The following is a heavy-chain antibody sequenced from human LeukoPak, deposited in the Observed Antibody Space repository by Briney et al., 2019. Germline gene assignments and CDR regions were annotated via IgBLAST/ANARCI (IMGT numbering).Heavy chain of an antibody. CDR2: IYTGDRT. CDR1: GLTVSSND. V-gene: IGHV3-53*01. D-gene: IGHD1-14*01. J-gene: IGHJ3*01. Sequence: PGGSLRLSCASSGLTVSSNDMGWVRQAPGKALEWVSFIYTGDRTDYADSVKGRFTISRDNSKNRLYLQMNSVRAEDTAIYYCTKSGPPDPYWGQGTTVTVS. CDR3: TKSGPPDPY.